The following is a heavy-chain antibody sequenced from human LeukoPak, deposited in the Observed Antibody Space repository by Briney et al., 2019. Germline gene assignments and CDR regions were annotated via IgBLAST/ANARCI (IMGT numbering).Heavy chain of an antibody. V-gene: IGHV3-7*01. CDR1: VFTFSSYW. CDR2: IKQDGSEK. CDR3: AKESDDYYFDF. J-gene: IGHJ4*02. Sequence: GGPQRLSCAASVFTFSSYWMSWVRQAPGKGLEWVANIKQDGSEKYYVDSVKGRFTISRDNSKNTLFLQMNSLRPEDTAVYYCAKESDDYYFDFWGQGTLVTVSS. D-gene: IGHD3-3*01.